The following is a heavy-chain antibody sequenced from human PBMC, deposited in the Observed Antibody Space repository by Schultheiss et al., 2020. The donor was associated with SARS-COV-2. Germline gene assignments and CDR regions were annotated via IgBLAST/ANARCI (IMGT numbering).Heavy chain of an antibody. CDR1: GGSISSGGYY. V-gene: IGHV4-61*08. J-gene: IGHJ4*02. Sequence: SETLSLTCTVSGGSISSGGYYWSWIRQHPGKGLEWIGYIYYSGSTNYNPSLKSRVTISVDTSKNQFSLKLSSVTAADTAVYYCARQRYSSGWTDYWGQGTLVTVSS. D-gene: IGHD6-19*01. CDR3: ARQRYSSGWTDY. CDR2: IYYSGST.